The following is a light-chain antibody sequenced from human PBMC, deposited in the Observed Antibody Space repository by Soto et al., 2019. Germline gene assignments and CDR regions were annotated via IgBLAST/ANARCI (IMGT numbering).Light chain of an antibody. CDR2: AAS. J-gene: IGKJ5*01. CDR3: QQYAESPIT. V-gene: IGKV3-20*01. Sequence: EIVLTQSPGSLSLSPGEGSTLSCRASETIKKNYLAWYQQQPGQAPRLLIYAASRRATGIPDRFSGGGSGTDFTLTISRLEPEDIAVFYCQQYAESPITFGQGTRLEN. CDR1: ETIKKNY.